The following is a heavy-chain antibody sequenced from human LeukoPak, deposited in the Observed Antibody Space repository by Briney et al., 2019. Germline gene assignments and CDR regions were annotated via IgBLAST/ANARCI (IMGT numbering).Heavy chain of an antibody. D-gene: IGHD2-21*01. CDR1: GFTFTSRA. CDR3: ARVACGTECYYSLDV. V-gene: IGHV3-23*01. CDR2: ISGTTGRT. J-gene: IGHJ6*04. Sequence: GGSLRLSCATAGFTFTSRAMTWVRQTPGKGLEWVSGISGTTGRTFYGDSVKGRFTVSRENSRDTLYLQMNSLRAEDAAVYFCARVACGTECYYSLDVWGKGHTVTVSS.